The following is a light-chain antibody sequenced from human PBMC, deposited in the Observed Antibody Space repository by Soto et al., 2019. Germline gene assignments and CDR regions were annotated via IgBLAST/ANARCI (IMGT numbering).Light chain of an antibody. CDR2: GAS. J-gene: IGKJ1*01. Sequence: EIVLTQSPGTLSLSPGERATLSCRASQSVSSSFLAWYQQKPGQAPRLLIYGASIRATGIPDRFSGSGSGTDFTLTISRVEPEDFAVYYCQQYGSSPWTFGQGNKGEIK. CDR3: QQYGSSPWT. V-gene: IGKV3-20*01. CDR1: QSVSSSF.